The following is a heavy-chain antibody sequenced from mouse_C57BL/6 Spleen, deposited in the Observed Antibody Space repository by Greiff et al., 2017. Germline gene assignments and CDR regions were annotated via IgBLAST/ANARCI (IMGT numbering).Heavy chain of an antibody. V-gene: IGHV5-16*01. CDR2: INYDGSST. D-gene: IGHD1-1*01. J-gene: IGHJ3*01. Sequence: EVQLVESEGGLVQPGSSMKLSCTASGFTFSDYYMAWVRQVPEKGLEWVANINYDGSSTYYLDSLKSRYIISRDNAKNILYLQRSSLKYEDTATYYCARGGGYGSGFAYWGQGTLVTVSA. CDR3: ARGGGYGSGFAY. CDR1: GFTFSDYY.